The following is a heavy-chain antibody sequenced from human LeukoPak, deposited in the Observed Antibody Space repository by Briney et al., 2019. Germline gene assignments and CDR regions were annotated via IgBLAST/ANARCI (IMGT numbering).Heavy chain of an antibody. CDR3: ARDEVGGSYAY. Sequence: GGSLRLSCVVSGFTFSRYWMSWVRQAPGKGLEWVANIKEDGSKKDYVDSVKGRFTISRDNAKNSLYLEMNSLRAEDTAVYYCARDEVGGSYAYWGQRTLVTVSS. CDR1: GFTFSRYW. CDR2: IKEDGSKK. V-gene: IGHV3-7*01. D-gene: IGHD1-26*01. J-gene: IGHJ4*02.